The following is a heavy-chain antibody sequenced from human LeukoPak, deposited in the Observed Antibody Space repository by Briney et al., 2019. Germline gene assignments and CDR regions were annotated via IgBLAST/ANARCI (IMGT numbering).Heavy chain of an antibody. CDR3: IRGGIRVSGIDAFDI. D-gene: IGHD5/OR15-5a*01. CDR1: GFTLNTND. V-gene: IGHV3-66*03. CDR2: MYPWGSA. J-gene: IGHJ3*02. Sequence: GGSLRLSCAASGFTLNTNDMNWVRQAPGKGLEWVSIMYPWGSAFYTDSVKGRFTVTRDESKNMMFLQMNTLRPDDTAMYYCIRGGIRVSGIDAFDIWGQGTMVTVSS.